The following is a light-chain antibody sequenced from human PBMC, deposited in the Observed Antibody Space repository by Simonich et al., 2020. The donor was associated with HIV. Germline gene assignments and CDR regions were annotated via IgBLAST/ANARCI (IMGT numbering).Light chain of an antibody. CDR3: QQYSNYSRT. Sequence: DIQMTQSPSSLSASVGDRVTITCRASQGISKSFAWYQLKPGKAPKLLLYAASTLESGVPSRFSGSGSGTECTLVISTLQPEDFATYYCQQYSNYSRTFGQGTKVDIK. V-gene: IGKV1-NL1*01. CDR2: AAS. J-gene: IGKJ1*01. CDR1: QGISKS.